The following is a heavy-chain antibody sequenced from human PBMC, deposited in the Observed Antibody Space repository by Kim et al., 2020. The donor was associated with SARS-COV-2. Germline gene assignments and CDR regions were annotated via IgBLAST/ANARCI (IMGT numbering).Heavy chain of an antibody. CDR2: IIPIGNMT. J-gene: IGHJ6*02. CDR1: GGPSRSYG. CDR3: AREVPPLGPSAMSALRQGDYYDYGMDV. D-gene: IGHD2-2*01. V-gene: IGHV1-69*04. Sequence: SVKVSCKAFGGPSRSYGLSWVRQAPGQGLEWMGRIIPIGNMTDYEQKFQGRVTMTADRTNTVYMELTSLRPEDTAVYYCAREVPPLGPSAMSALRQGDYYDYGMDVWGQGTTVTVSS.